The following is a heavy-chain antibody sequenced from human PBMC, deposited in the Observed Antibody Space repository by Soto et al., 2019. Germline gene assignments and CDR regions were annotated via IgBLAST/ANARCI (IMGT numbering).Heavy chain of an antibody. J-gene: IGHJ4*02. Sequence: QVQLVQSAAEVKKPGASVKVSCKASGYTFPTYGITWVRQAPGQGLEWMGWISTYDGNTYYAQKLQGRVTMTKDTSTSTAYMELRSLRSDDTAVYYRARDRGRSCIGGTCPFDYWGQGTLVTVSS. CDR2: ISTYDGNT. V-gene: IGHV1-18*01. D-gene: IGHD2-15*01. CDR3: ARDRGRSCIGGTCPFDY. CDR1: GYTFPTYG.